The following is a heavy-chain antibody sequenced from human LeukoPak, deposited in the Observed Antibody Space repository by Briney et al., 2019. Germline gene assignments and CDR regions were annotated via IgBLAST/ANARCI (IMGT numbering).Heavy chain of an antibody. CDR2: ISGSGGST. CDR3: AKGGSTTGKGGRITMIVVAPYYFVY. CDR1: GFTFSSYA. V-gene: IGHV3-23*01. J-gene: IGHJ4*02. Sequence: GGSLRLSCAASGFTFSSYAMSWVRQAPGKGLEWVSAISGSGGSTYYADSVKGRFTISSDNSKNTLYLQMNSLRAEDTAVYYCAKGGSTTGKGGRITMIVVAPYYFVYWGQGTLVTVSS. D-gene: IGHD3-22*01.